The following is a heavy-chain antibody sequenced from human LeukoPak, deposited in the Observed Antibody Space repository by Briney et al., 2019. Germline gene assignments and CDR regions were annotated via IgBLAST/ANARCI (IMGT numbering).Heavy chain of an antibody. D-gene: IGHD3-10*01. CDR2: IKEDGSEK. V-gene: IGHV3-7*01. J-gene: IGHJ4*02. CDR3: ANGDYFDY. CDR1: GFTFSTSW. Sequence: PGGSLRLSCAASGFTFSTSWMSWVRQAPGKGLEWVANIKEDGSEKWYMDSVKGRFTISRDNAKNSLYLQMNSLRAEDTAVFYCANGDYFDYWGQGTLVTVSS.